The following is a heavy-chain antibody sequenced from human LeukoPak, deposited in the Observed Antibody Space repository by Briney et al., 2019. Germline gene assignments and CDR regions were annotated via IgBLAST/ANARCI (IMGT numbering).Heavy chain of an antibody. CDR1: GFTFSSYG. D-gene: IGHD6-19*01. J-gene: IGHJ4*02. CDR3: ARDKHLRSGWPPLPLGY. Sequence: PGGSLRLSCAASGFTFSSYGMHWVRQAPGKGLEWVAVIWYNGSNKYYADSVKGRFTISRDNSKNTLYLQMNSLRAEDTAVYYCARDKHLRSGWPPLPLGYRGQGPPVTVSS. CDR2: IWYNGSNK. V-gene: IGHV3-33*01.